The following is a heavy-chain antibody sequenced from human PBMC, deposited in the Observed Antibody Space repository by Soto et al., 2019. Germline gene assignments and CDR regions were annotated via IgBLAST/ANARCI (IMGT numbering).Heavy chain of an antibody. D-gene: IGHD6-6*01. Sequence: VGSLRLSCAASGFTFSSYAMSWVRQAPGKGLEWVSAISGSGGSTYYADSVKGRFTISRDNSKNTLYLQMNSLRAEDTAVYYCAKVAARPRVYYYYGMDVWGQGTTVTAP. CDR2: ISGSGGST. J-gene: IGHJ6*02. CDR1: GFTFSSYA. V-gene: IGHV3-23*01. CDR3: AKVAARPRVYYYYGMDV.